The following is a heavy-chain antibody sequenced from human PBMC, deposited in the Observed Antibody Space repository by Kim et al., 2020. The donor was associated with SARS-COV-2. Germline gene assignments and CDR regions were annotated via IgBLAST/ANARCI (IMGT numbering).Heavy chain of an antibody. J-gene: IGHJ6*02. D-gene: IGHD6-13*01. CDR3: ARGPYSSSWDYYYYYGMDV. CDR2: IYYSGST. V-gene: IGHV4-31*03. Sequence: SETLSLTCTVSGGSISSGGYYWSWIRQHPGKGLEWIGYIYYSGSTYYNPSLKSRVTISVDTSKNQFSLKLSSVTAADTAVYYCARGPYSSSWDYYYYYGMDVWGQGTTVTVSS. CDR1: GGSISSGGYY.